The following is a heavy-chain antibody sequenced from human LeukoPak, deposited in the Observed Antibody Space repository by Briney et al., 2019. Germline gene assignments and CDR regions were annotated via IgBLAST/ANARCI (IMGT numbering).Heavy chain of an antibody. Sequence: GGSLRLSCAASGFTFSSYAMSWVRQAPGKGLEWVSAISGRGANTYYVDSVKGRFTISRDNPKNTLYLQLNSLRAEDTALYYCAKDWWFGPLGGFDIWGQGTMVTVSS. CDR3: AKDWWFGPLGGFDI. CDR2: ISGRGANT. CDR1: GFTFSSYA. J-gene: IGHJ3*02. D-gene: IGHD3-10*01. V-gene: IGHV3-23*01.